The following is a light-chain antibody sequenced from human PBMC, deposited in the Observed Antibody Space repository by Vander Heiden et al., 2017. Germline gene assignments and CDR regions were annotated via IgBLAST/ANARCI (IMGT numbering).Light chain of an antibody. J-gene: IGLJ2*01. CDR2: EVN. CDR3: SSFAGSNNVV. Sequence: QSALTQPPSASGSPGQSVTISCPGTVCDVGGYNYVSWYHQHPGNPPRLIIYEVNKRPSGVPDRFSGSKAGNTASLTVSGRRTEDEADYYCSSFAGSNNVVFGGGTKLTV. V-gene: IGLV2-8*01. CDR1: VCDVGGYNY.